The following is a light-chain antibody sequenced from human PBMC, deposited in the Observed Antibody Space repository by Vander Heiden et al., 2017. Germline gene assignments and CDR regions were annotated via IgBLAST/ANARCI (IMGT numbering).Light chain of an antibody. Sequence: EIVLTQSPGTLSLSPGERATLSCRASQSVSSSYLASYQQKTGQAPRLLIYGASSRATGIPDRFSGSGSGTDFTLTISRLEPEDFAVYYCQQYGSSPPYTFGQGTKLEIK. CDR3: QQYGSSPPYT. CDR1: QSVSSSY. V-gene: IGKV3-20*01. J-gene: IGKJ2*01. CDR2: GAS.